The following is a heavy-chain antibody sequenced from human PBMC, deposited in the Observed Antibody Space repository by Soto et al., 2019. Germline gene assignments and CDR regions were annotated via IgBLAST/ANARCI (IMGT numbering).Heavy chain of an antibody. CDR1: GYTFTSYA. J-gene: IGHJ6*02. D-gene: IGHD3-10*01. Sequence: ASVKVSCKASGYTFTSYAMHWVRQAPGQRLEWMGWINAGNGNTKYSQKFQGRVTITRDTSASTAYMELNSLRAEDTAVYYCAFGEESRYYYYGMDVWGQGTTVTVSS. CDR2: INAGNGNT. V-gene: IGHV1-3*01. CDR3: AFGEESRYYYYGMDV.